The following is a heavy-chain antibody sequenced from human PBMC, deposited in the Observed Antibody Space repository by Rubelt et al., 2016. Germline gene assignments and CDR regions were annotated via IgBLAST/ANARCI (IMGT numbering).Heavy chain of an antibody. CDR3: STGSKRRATAVXCLAQDV. D-gene: IGHD1-26*01. CDR1: GFTFSASG. CDR2: IKSKTNGGTT. Sequence: EVHLVESGGGLVQPGGSLRLSCAASGFTFSASGMHWVRQAPGKGLEWVGRIKSKTNGGTTDYAAPVKGRFTISRDDSKNTLYLQMNSLQTEDTAVYFCSTGSKRRATAVXCLAQDV. V-gene: IGHV3-15*01. J-gene: IGHJ6*01.